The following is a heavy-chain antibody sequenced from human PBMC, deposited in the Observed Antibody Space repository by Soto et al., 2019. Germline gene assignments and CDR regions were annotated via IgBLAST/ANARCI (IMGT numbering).Heavy chain of an antibody. CDR3: ARCGYTLEYTYYGMDV. J-gene: IGHJ6*02. D-gene: IGHD5-12*01. CDR2: ISAYNGNT. V-gene: IGHV1-18*01. CDR1: GYTFTSYG. Sequence: ATVKVSCKASGYTFTSYGISWVRQAPGQGLEWMGWISAYNGNTNYAQKLQGRVTMTTDTSTSTAYMELRSLRSDDTAVYYCARCGYTLEYTYYGMDVWGQGTTVTVSS.